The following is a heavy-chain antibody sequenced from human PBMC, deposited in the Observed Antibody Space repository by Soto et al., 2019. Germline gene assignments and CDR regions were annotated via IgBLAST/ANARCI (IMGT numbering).Heavy chain of an antibody. D-gene: IGHD2-21*01. CDR3: QYMIEGAFFDH. CDR1: GVSLSTSGMG. J-gene: IGHJ4*02. V-gene: IGHV2-5*02. Sequence: SFPTLVNPTQTLTLTCTFSGVSLSTSGMGVGWIRQPPGKALEWLALVYWDDDKRYSPSLKSRLTITKDTSKNQVVLTMTYMDPVDSDKYYCQYMIEGAFFDHWGQGTQVTVSS. CDR2: VYWDDDK.